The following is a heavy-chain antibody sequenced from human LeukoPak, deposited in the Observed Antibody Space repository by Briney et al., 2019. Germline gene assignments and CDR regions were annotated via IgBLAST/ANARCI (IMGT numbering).Heavy chain of an antibody. D-gene: IGHD2-15*01. J-gene: IGHJ4*02. CDR3: ARYCSGGSCYPSFDY. CDR1: GFTFSSYS. Sequence: GGSLRLFCAASGFTFSSYSMNWVRQAPGKGLEGVSHISSSSSNIYYDDAVKSGFTTSRNNAKNSLYLQMNSLRAEDTAVYYCARYCSGGSCYPSFDYWGQGTLVTVSS. CDR2: ISSSSSNI. V-gene: IGHV3-21*01.